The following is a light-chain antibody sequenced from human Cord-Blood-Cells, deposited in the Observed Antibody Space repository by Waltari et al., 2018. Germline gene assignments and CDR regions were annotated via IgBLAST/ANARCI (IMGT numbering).Light chain of an antibody. J-gene: IGKJ1*01. CDR2: KAS. CDR3: QQYNSYSPWT. Sequence: DIQMTQSPSTLSASVGDRVTITCRASQSISSWLAWYQQKPGKAPKLLIYKASSLESGVPSRFSGSGSGTEFTRTISSLQPYDFATCYCQQYNSYSPWTFGQGTKVEIK. V-gene: IGKV1-5*03. CDR1: QSISSW.